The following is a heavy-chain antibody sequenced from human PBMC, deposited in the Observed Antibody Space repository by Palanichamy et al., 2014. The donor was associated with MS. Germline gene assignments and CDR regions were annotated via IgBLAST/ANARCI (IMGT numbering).Heavy chain of an antibody. CDR2: MHPSNGAT. D-gene: IGHD2/OR15-2a*01. J-gene: IGHJ4*01. CDR1: GYIFTDYY. V-gene: IGHV1-2*02. Sequence: QEHLVQSGPDVRKPGASVRVSCQASGYIFTDYYIHWVWQAPGHGLEWMGWMHPSNGATKYAQKFQGRVTMTRDTSLSTAYMDLSSLRSDDTALYYCAKVSAGHSFFLWGQGTLVTVSS. CDR3: AKVSAGHSFFL.